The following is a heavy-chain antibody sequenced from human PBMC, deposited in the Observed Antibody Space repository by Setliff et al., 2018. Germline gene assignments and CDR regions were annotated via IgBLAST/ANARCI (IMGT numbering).Heavy chain of an antibody. J-gene: IGHJ4*02. CDR1: GGTFNSYA. CDR3: AKGSVEYSRGWYYFDY. V-gene: IGHV1-69*13. CDR2: IIPIFGSA. D-gene: IGHD6-19*01. Sequence: SVKVSCKASGGTFNSYAISWVRQAPGQGLEWMGGIIPIFGSANYARKFQGRVTVTADESTSTAYMELSSLRSEDTAVYYCAKGSVEYSRGWYYFDYWAQGTLVTVSS.